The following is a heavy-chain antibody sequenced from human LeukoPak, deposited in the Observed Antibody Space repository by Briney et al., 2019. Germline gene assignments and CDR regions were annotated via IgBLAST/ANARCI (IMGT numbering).Heavy chain of an antibody. Sequence: GGSLRLSCAASGFTFSSYWMHWARQVPGKGLMWVSYINSDGSSTSYADSVKGRFTISRDNAKNTLYLQMNSLRAEDTAVYYCAREGRTAMVEDYWGQGTLVTVSS. CDR1: GFTFSSYW. V-gene: IGHV3-74*01. D-gene: IGHD5-18*01. CDR2: INSDGSST. CDR3: AREGRTAMVEDY. J-gene: IGHJ4*02.